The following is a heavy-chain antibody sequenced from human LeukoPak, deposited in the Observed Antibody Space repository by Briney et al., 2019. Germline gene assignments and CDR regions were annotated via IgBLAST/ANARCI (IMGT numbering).Heavy chain of an antibody. Sequence: SVKVSCKASGGTFSSYTISWVRQAPGQGLEWMGRIIPILGIANYAQKFQGRVTITADKSTSTAYMELSRLRSDDTAVYYCARDSYSSIWYWEDYWGQGTLVTVSS. D-gene: IGHD6-13*01. CDR1: GGTFSSYT. V-gene: IGHV1-69*04. CDR2: IIPILGIA. CDR3: ARDSYSSIWYWEDY. J-gene: IGHJ4*02.